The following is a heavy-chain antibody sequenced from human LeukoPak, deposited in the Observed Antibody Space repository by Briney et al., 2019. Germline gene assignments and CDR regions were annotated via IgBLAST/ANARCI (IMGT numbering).Heavy chain of an antibody. CDR1: GFTFSSYS. Sequence: PGGSLRLSCAASGFTFSSYSMNWVRQAPGKGLEWVSSISSSSSYIYYADSVKGRFTISRDNAKNSLYLQMNSLRAEDTAVYYCASGDPGYSYGLIQHWGQGTLVTVSS. CDR2: ISSSSSYI. J-gene: IGHJ1*01. CDR3: ASGDPGYSYGLIQH. D-gene: IGHD5-18*01. V-gene: IGHV3-21*01.